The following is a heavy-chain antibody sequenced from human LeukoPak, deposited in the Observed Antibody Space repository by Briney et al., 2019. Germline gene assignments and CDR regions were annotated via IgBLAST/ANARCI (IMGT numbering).Heavy chain of an antibody. V-gene: IGHV1-2*06. CDR2: INPNSGGT. Sequence: ASVKVSCKASGYTFTGYYMHWVRQAPGQGLEWMGRINPNSGGTNYPQKFQGRVTMTRDTSISTAYMELSRLRSDDTAVYYCARDFPQRYYYGSGSLSDYWGQGTLVTVSS. D-gene: IGHD3-10*01. J-gene: IGHJ4*02. CDR3: ARDFPQRYYYGSGSLSDY. CDR1: GYTFTGYY.